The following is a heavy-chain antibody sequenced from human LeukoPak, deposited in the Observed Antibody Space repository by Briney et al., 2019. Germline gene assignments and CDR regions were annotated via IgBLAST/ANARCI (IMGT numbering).Heavy chain of an antibody. Sequence: SVKVSCKASGGTFSSYAINWVRQAPGQGLEWMGEIIPIFGTANFAQKFQGRVTITTDESTSTAYMEMSSLTSEDTAVYYCARGVVVATTEYYFDYWGQGTLVTVSS. CDR3: ARGVVVATTEYYFDY. J-gene: IGHJ4*02. CDR2: IIPIFGTA. CDR1: GGTFSSYA. D-gene: IGHD5-12*01. V-gene: IGHV1-69*05.